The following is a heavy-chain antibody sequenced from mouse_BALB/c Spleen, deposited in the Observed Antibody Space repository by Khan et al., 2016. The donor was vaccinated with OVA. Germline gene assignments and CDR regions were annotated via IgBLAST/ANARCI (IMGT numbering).Heavy chain of an antibody. CDR1: GFTFSSYS. J-gene: IGHJ3*01. Sequence: EVQLVGSGGDLVKPGGSLKLSCAASGFTFSSYSMSWVRQTPDKRLEWVATISSDGDYTYYPDSVKGRFTISRDNAKNTLYLQMSSLKSEDTAMYYCASHLTGSFAYWGQGTLVTVSA. V-gene: IGHV5-6*01. CDR2: ISSDGDYT. CDR3: ASHLTGSFAY. D-gene: IGHD4-1*01.